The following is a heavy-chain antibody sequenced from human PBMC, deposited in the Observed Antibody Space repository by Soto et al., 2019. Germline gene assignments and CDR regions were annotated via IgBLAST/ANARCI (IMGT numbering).Heavy chain of an antibody. CDR2: IIPIFGTT. D-gene: IGHD3-3*01. V-gene: IGHV1-69*01. Sequence: QGQLVQSGAEVRKPGSSVRVSCTASEGTLRSYAITWVRQAPGQEMEWMGGIIPIFGTTNIAQKFQGRVTFTANESTSTAYMALRSLRSDDTAVYYCARGVRRYYDSWTDYWPDYWGQGTLVTVSS. CDR3: ARGVRRYYDSWTDYWPDY. J-gene: IGHJ4*02. CDR1: EGTLRSYA.